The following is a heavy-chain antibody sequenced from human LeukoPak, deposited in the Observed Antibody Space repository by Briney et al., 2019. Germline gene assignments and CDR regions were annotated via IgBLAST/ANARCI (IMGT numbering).Heavy chain of an antibody. Sequence: PGGSLRLSCAASGFSSSTYWMSWVRQAPGRELECVANIKSDGSDKYYVASVKGRFTISRDNGRNSLDLQMNGLRVEDTAVYYCARQMLITVTTFDYWGQGNLVTVSS. J-gene: IGHJ4*02. CDR1: GFSSSTYW. D-gene: IGHD4-17*01. CDR2: IKSDGSDK. V-gene: IGHV3-7*05. CDR3: ARQMLITVTTFDY.